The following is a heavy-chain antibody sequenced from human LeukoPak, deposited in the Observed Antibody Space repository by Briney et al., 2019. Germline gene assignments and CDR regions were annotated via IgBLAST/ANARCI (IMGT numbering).Heavy chain of an antibody. D-gene: IGHD3-3*01. V-gene: IGHV1-2*02. CDR2: INTKTGRT. CDR3: ARADFIDAGPYLIAP. J-gene: IGHJ5*02. CDR1: GYTFTDYY. Sequence: ASVKVSCKTSGYTFTDYYIHCVRQAPGQGLEWMGWINTKTGRTSFARTFQGRVTMTRDPSITTVYMDMAWLTSDDTAIYFCARADFIDAGPYLIAPWGQGTLVTVSS.